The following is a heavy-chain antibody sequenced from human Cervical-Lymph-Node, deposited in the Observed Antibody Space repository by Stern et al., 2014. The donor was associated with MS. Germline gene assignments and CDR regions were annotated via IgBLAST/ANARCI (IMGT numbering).Heavy chain of an antibody. D-gene: IGHD3-3*01. J-gene: IGHJ5*02. Sequence: QVQLQESGPGLVRPSQTLSLACTVSGDSISSGAYFWSWIRQPPGKGLEWIGEINHRGSTNYNPSLKSRVTISLDTSKNYFSLKVTSVTAADTAVYYCAARLNYDFWSASGWFDPWGQGTLVTVSS. CDR2: INHRGST. V-gene: IGHV4-31*03. CDR3: AARLNYDFWSASGWFDP. CDR1: GDSISSGAYF.